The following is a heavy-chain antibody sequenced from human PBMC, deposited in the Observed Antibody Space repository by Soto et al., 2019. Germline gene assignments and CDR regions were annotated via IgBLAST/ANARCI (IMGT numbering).Heavy chain of an antibody. CDR1: GFSVSSNS. D-gene: IGHD6-13*01. CDR3: ARELSGSWYQWFDP. CDR2: IHSDVST. J-gene: IGHJ5*02. V-gene: IGHV3-53*01. Sequence: EMQLVESGGGWIQPGGSLRLSCAASGFSVSSNSMNWVRQAPGKGLEWVSVIHSDVSTYFADSVKGRLIISRDNAKNMMYLQMNSLRVEDTAIYYWARELSGSWYQWFDPWGQGSRVTDSS.